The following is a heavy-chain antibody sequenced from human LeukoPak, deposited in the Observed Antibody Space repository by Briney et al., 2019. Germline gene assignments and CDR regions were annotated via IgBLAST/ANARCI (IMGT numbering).Heavy chain of an antibody. CDR2: ISGSGGST. V-gene: IGHV3-23*01. CDR1: GFTFSSYA. D-gene: IGHD2-21*02. Sequence: GGSLRLSCAASGFTFSSYAMSWVRQAPGKGLEWVSAISGSGGSTYYADSVKGRFTISRDNSKNTLYLQMNSLRAEDTAVYYCARARGVVVTATTFDYWGQGTLVTVSS. CDR3: ARARGVVVTATTFDY. J-gene: IGHJ4*02.